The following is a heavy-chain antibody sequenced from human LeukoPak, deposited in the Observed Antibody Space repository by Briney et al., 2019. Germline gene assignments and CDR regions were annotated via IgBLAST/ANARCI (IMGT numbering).Heavy chain of an antibody. D-gene: IGHD3-10*01. CDR1: CGSVNSGSYY. CDR2: ISYSGST. CDR3: ARESPYYGSGSRDNWFDP. J-gene: IGHJ5*02. V-gene: IGHV4-61*01. Sequence: SETLSLTCTVSCGSVNSGSYYWNWIRQPPGKGLEWIGYISYSGSTNYNPSVKSRVTISVDTSKNQFSLKLSSVTAADTAVYYCARESPYYGSGSRDNWFDPWGQGTLVTVSS.